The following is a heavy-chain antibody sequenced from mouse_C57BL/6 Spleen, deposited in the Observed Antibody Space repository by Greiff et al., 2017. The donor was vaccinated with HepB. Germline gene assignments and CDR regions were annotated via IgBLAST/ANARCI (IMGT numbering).Heavy chain of an antibody. CDR2: IWRGGST. CDR3: AKNGNYGSRYAMDY. CDR1: GFSLTSYG. Sequence: VQLQQSGPGLVQPSQSLSITCTVSGFSLTSYGVHWVRQSPGKGLEWLGVIWRGGSTDYNAAFMSRLSITKDNSKSQVFFKMNSLQADDTAIYYCAKNGNYGSRYAMDYWGQGTSVTVSS. D-gene: IGHD1-1*01. J-gene: IGHJ4*01. V-gene: IGHV2-5*01.